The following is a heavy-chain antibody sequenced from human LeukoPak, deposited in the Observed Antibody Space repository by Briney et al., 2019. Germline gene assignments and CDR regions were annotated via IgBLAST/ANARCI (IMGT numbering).Heavy chain of an antibody. CDR3: ARDFYYQDAFDI. CDR1: GFTVSSNY. V-gene: IGHV3-66*01. CDR2: IYSGGST. Sequence: GGSLRLSCAASGFTVSSNYMSWVRQAPGKGLEWVSVIYSGGSTYYADSVKGRFTISRDNSKNTLYLQMNSLRAEDTAAYYCARDFYYQDAFDIWGQGTMVTVSS. D-gene: IGHD1-26*01. J-gene: IGHJ3*02.